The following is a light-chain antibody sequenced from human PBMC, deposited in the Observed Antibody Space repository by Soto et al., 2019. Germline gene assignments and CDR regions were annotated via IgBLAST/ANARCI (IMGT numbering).Light chain of an antibody. J-gene: IGKJ4*01. Sequence: IQLTQSPSSLSASVGDRVTITCRAGQDIDSALAWYQQRPGKAPKLLLYDASNLEAGVPSRFSGSGSGTDFTLTITSLRPEDFVTYYCQQFNGFPLTFGGGTKVQIK. CDR1: QDIDSA. CDR2: DAS. V-gene: IGKV1-13*02. CDR3: QQFNGFPLT.